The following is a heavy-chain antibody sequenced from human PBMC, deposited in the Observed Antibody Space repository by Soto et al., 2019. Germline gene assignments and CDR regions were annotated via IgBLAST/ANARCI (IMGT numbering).Heavy chain of an antibody. CDR3: ARPLIGNTVDL. Sequence: QAQLLQSGAEVKKPGASVKVSCKASGYTFINYFIHWVRQAPGQRLEWIGIVDPSRGYADYAQKFQGRVTMTTDVSTSTVFKDLSSLRSEDTAVYYCARPLIGNTVDLWGQGTTVIVSA. V-gene: IGHV1-46*01. CDR1: GYTFINYF. D-gene: IGHD1-7*01. J-gene: IGHJ3*01. CDR2: VDPSRGYA.